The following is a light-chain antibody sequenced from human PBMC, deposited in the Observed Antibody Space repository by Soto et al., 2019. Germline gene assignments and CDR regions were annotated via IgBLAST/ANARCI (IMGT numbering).Light chain of an antibody. CDR2: LAS. Sequence: DIQMTQSPSTLSASVGDRVTVTCRASQSISNWLAWYQQKPGKAPKLLIYLASSLESGVPARFSGSGSATEFTLSISSLQPDDFATYYCQQYNSYSRTFGQGTKVDIK. J-gene: IGKJ1*01. CDR1: QSISNW. V-gene: IGKV1-5*03. CDR3: QQYNSYSRT.